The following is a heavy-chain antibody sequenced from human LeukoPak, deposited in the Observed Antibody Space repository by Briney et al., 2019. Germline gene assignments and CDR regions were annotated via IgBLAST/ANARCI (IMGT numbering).Heavy chain of an antibody. CDR2: IYPGDSDT. Sequence: GESLKISCKGSGCSFTSHWIGWVRQMPGKGLEWMGIIYPGDSDTRYSPSFQGQVTISADKSISTAYLQWSSLKASDTAMYYCARMDLYSSSWPLDYWGQGTLVTVSS. V-gene: IGHV5-51*01. D-gene: IGHD6-13*01. CDR3: ARMDLYSSSWPLDY. J-gene: IGHJ4*02. CDR1: GCSFTSHW.